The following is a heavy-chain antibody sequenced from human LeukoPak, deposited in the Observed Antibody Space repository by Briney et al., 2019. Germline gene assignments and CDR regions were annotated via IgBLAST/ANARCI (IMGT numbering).Heavy chain of an antibody. CDR2: ISYDGSNK. V-gene: IGHV3-30*18. CDR3: AKEDFWSGYSDY. Sequence: GGSLRLSCAASGFTFSSYGMHWVRQAPGKGLEWVAVISYDGSNKYYADSVKGRFTISRDNSKNTLYLQTNSLRAEDTAVYYCAKEDFWSGYSDYWGQGTLVTVSS. J-gene: IGHJ4*02. CDR1: GFTFSSYG. D-gene: IGHD3-3*01.